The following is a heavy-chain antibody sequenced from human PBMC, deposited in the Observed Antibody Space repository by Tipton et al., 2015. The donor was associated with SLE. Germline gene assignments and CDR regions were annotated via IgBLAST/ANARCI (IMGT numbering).Heavy chain of an antibody. CDR1: GGSISSYY. Sequence: TLSLTCTVSGGSISSYYWSWVRQPPGKGLEWIGYIYTSGSTNYNPPLKSRVTISVDTSKNQFSLKLSSVTAADTAVYYCAREPEQSLFDYWGQGTLVTVSS. CDR2: IYTSGST. CDR3: AREPEQSLFDY. V-gene: IGHV4-4*08. D-gene: IGHD6-19*01. J-gene: IGHJ4*02.